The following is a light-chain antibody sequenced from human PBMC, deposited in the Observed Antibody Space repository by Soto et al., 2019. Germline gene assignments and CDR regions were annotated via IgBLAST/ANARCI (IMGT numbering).Light chain of an antibody. J-gene: IGKJ2*01. CDR1: QSVSSY. CDR2: DAS. CDR3: QQRSNWLMYT. V-gene: IGKV3-11*01. Sequence: EIVLTQSPATLSLSPGERATLSCMASQSVSSYLAWYQQKPGQAPRLLIYDASNRATGIPARFSGSGSGTDFTLTISSLEPEDFAVYYCQQRSNWLMYTFGQGTQLEIK.